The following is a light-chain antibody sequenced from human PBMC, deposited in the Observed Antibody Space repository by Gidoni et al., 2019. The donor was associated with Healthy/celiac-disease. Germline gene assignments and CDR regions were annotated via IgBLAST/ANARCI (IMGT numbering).Light chain of an antibody. CDR1: QGISSA. Sequence: AIQLTQSPSSLSASVGDRVTITCRASQGISSALAWYQQTPGKTPKLLIYDASTLESGVPSRFSGSGSGTDFTLTISSLQPEDFATYYCQQFNNYPLTFGGGTKVEIK. CDR3: QQFNNYPLT. J-gene: IGKJ4*01. CDR2: DAS. V-gene: IGKV1D-13*01.